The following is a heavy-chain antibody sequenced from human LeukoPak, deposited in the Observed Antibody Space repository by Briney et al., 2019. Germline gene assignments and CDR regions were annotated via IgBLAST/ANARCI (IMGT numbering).Heavy chain of an antibody. J-gene: IGHJ4*02. CDR3: AADSGYFDY. D-gene: IGHD1-26*01. Sequence: SEALCLTSAESGGSLSGDMSCCRRNPAEKGLGRIGRIYTGGRANYNPSLKRRVTMSVDTSKNQFSLKVSSGTAADTAVYYCAADSGYFDYWGQGTLVTVSS. CDR1: GGSLSGDM. CDR2: IYTGGRA. V-gene: IGHV4-4*07.